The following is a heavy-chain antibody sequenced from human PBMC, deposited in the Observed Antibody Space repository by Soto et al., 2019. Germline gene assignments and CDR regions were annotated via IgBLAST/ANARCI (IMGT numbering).Heavy chain of an antibody. CDR2: INHSGST. J-gene: IGHJ4*02. CDR3: ARGVRAPWY. CDR1: GGSFSGYY. Sequence: QVQLQQWGAGLLKPSETLSLTCAVYGGSFSGYYWSWIRQPPGKGLEWIGEINHSGSTNYNPSLKRRVTISVATSKNQFSLKLSSVTAADTAVYYCARGVRAPWYWGQGTLVTVSS. V-gene: IGHV4-34*01.